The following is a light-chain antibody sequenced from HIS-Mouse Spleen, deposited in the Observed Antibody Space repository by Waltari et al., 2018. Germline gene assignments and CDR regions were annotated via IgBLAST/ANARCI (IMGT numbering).Light chain of an antibody. CDR2: EDS. CDR1: ALPQKY. J-gene: IGLJ2*01. CDR3: YSTDSSGNHRV. V-gene: IGLV3-10*01. Sequence: SYELTQPPSVSVSPGQPARITCPGAALPQKYAYWYQQKSGQAPVLVIYEDSKRPSGIPERFSGSSSGTMATLTISGAQVEDEADYYCYSTDSSGNHRVFGGGTKLTVL.